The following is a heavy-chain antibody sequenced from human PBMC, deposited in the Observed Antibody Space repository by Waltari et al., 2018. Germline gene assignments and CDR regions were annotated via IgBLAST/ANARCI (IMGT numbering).Heavy chain of an antibody. Sequence: QLQLQESGPGLVKPSETLSLTCTVSGGSISSSSYYWGWIRQPPGKGLEWIGSIYYSGSTYYNPSLKSRVTISVDTSKNQFSLKLSSVTAADTAVYYCARPARHSSGYYHPTGYFDLWGRGTLVTVSS. CDR2: IYYSGST. CDR1: GGSISSSSYY. CDR3: ARPARHSSGYYHPTGYFDL. J-gene: IGHJ2*01. V-gene: IGHV4-39*01. D-gene: IGHD3-22*01.